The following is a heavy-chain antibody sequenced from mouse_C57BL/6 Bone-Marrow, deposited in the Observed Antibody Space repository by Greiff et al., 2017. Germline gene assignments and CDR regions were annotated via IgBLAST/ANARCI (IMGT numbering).Heavy chain of an antibody. CDR1: GYTFTDYY. D-gene: IGHD3-1*01. J-gene: IGHJ2*01. Sequence: VQLQQSGAELVRPGASVQLSCKASGYTFTDYYINWVKQRPGQGLTWIARIYPGSGNTYYNEKFKGKATLTAEKSSSTAYMQLSSLTSEDSAVYFCARQSGFDYWGQGTTLTAYS. CDR2: IYPGSGNT. CDR3: ARQSGFDY. V-gene: IGHV1-76*01.